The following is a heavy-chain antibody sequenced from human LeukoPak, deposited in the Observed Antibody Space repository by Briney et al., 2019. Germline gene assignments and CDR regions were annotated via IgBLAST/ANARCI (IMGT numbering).Heavy chain of an antibody. Sequence: PGGSLRLSCAASGFSFSTHWMHWVRQAPGKGLVCVAQINSDGSRTSYADSVKGRFTISRDNAKNTLYLEMISLRAEDTAVYYCARDIVVVPAAYNWFDPWGQGTLVTVSS. V-gene: IGHV3-74*01. D-gene: IGHD2-2*01. CDR2: INSDGSRT. CDR3: ARDIVVVPAAYNWFDP. CDR1: GFSFSTHW. J-gene: IGHJ5*02.